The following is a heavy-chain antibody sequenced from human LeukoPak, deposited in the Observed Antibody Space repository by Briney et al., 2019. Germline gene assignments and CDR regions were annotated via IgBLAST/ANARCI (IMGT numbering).Heavy chain of an antibody. J-gene: IGHJ4*02. CDR1: GFTFSRYW. CDR2: INTDGSST. V-gene: IGHV3-74*01. Sequence: PGGSLRLSCAASGFTFSRYWMHWVRQAPGKGLVWVSRINTDGSSTNYADSVKGRFTISRDNAKNTLYLQMNSLRAEDTAVYYCARDQSRAGPTTIDSWGQGTLATVSS. CDR3: ARDQSRAGPTTIDS. D-gene: IGHD4-17*01.